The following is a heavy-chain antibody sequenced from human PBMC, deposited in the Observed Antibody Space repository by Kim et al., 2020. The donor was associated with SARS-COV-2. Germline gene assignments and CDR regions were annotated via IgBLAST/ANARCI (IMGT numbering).Heavy chain of an antibody. Sequence: SLKSRLATSANTSRNQFSLKLSSVTAADTAVYYCARGSGAYIGGPYYFDYWGQGTLVTVSS. CDR3: ARGSGAYIGGPYYFDY. D-gene: IGHD3-16*01. V-gene: IGHV4-31*02. J-gene: IGHJ4*02.